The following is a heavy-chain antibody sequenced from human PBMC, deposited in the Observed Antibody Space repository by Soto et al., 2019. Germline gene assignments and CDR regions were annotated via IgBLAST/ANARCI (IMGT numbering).Heavy chain of an antibody. CDR2: IYHSGST. J-gene: IGHJ5*02. D-gene: IGHD2-2*01. CDR1: DGPIRRGVYS. Sequence: SETLSPTSTVSDGPIRRGVYSWSWIRQPPGKGLEWIGYIYHSGSTYYNPSLKSRVTISVDRSKNQFSLKLSSVTAADTAVYYCARVPDRWGQGTLVTVSS. CDR3: ARVPDR. V-gene: IGHV4-30-2*01.